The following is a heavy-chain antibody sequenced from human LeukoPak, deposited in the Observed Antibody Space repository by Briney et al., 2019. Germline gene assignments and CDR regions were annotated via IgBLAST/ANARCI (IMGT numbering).Heavy chain of an antibody. J-gene: IGHJ4*02. V-gene: IGHV3-48*03. CDR2: ISSSGSTI. CDR3: ARTTLGVVVAATLDH. CDR1: GFTFSSYE. Sequence: GGSLRLSCAASGFTFSSYEMNWVRQAPGKGLEWVSYISSSGSTIYYADSVEGRFTISRDNAKNSLYLQMNSLRAEDTAVYYCARTTLGVVVAATLDHWGQGTLVTVSS. D-gene: IGHD2-15*01.